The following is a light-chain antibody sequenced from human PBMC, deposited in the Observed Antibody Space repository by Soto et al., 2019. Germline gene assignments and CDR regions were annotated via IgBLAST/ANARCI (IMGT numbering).Light chain of an antibody. CDR3: QQYNTYSSLT. J-gene: IGKJ4*01. V-gene: IGKV1-5*01. CDR1: QSISSW. Sequence: DIHMTQSPSSLSASVRDRATITCRASQSISSWLAWYQQKLGRAPRLMVYDASSLESGVPSRFSGSGYGTEFTLTISSLQPDDFATYYCQQYNTYSSLTFGGGTKVDIK. CDR2: DAS.